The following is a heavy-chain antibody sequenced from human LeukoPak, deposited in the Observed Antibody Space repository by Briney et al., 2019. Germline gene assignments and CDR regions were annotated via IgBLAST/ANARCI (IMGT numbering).Heavy chain of an antibody. J-gene: IGHJ4*02. D-gene: IGHD5-18*01. CDR1: GGSISSSSYY. Sequence: SETLSLTCTVSGGSISSSSYYWGWIRQPPGKGLEWIGSIYYSGSTYYNPSLKSRVTISVDTSKNQFSLKLSSVTAADTAVYYCARDRGGYSYGDNYYFDYWGQGTLVTVSS. CDR2: IYYSGST. CDR3: ARDRGGYSYGDNYYFDY. V-gene: IGHV4-39*07.